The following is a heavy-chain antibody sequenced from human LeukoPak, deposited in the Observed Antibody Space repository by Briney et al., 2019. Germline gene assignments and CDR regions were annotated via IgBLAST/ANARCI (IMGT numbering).Heavy chain of an antibody. J-gene: IGHJ4*02. CDR1: GFTFSNAW. CDR3: TTPKYSGYDFYF. Sequence: GGSLRLSCAASGFTFSNAWMTWVCQAPGKGLEWAGRIKSKTDGGTTDYAAPVKGRFTISRDDSKNTLFLQMNSLKTEDTATYYCTTPKYSGYDFYFWGQGTLVTVSS. D-gene: IGHD5-12*01. CDR2: IKSKTDGGTT. V-gene: IGHV3-15*01.